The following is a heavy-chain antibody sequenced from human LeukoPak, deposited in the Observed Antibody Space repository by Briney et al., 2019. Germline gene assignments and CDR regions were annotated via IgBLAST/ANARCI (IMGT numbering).Heavy chain of an antibody. D-gene: IGHD2-15*01. CDR2: IPYDGSVK. V-gene: IGHV3-30*03. J-gene: IGHJ4*02. CDR3: ATAKRYCSGGSCPDTPGFDY. CDR1: GFTFSSYG. Sequence: GGSLRLSCAASGFTFSSYGMHWVRQAPGKGLEWVAAIPYDGSVKYYEDSVKGRFTISRDNSKNTLYLQMDSLRPEDTAVYYCATAKRYCSGGSCPDTPGFDYWGQGTLVTVSS.